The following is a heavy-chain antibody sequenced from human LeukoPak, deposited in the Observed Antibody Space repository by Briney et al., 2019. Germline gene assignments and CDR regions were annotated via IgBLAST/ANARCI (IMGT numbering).Heavy chain of an antibody. CDR2: ISSSGSTI. Sequence: GGSLRLSCAASGFTSSDYYMSWIRQAPGKGLEWVSYISSSGSTIYYADSVKGRFTISRDNAKNSLYLQMNSLRAEDTAVYYCARGPIGTTGTTFFRDVWGQGTTVTVSS. J-gene: IGHJ6*02. CDR1: GFTSSDYY. D-gene: IGHD1-1*01. CDR3: ARGPIGTTGTTFFRDV. V-gene: IGHV3-11*01.